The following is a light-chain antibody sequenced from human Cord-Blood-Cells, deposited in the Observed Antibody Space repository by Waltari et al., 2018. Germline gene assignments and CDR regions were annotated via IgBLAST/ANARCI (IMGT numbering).Light chain of an antibody. V-gene: IGKV3-15*01. CDR3: QQYNNWPIT. Sequence: EIVMTQSPATLSVSPGERATLSCRASQSVSSNLAWYQQKPGQAPRLLIYGASTRATGIPARFSSSGSGTEFTLTISSLQSEDFAVYYCQQYNNWPITFGQGTRLEIK. CDR1: QSVSSN. CDR2: GAS. J-gene: IGKJ5*01.